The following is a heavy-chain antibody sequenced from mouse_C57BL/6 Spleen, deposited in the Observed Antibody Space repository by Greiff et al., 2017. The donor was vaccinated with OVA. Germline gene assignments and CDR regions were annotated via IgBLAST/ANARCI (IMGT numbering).Heavy chain of an antibody. CDR2: ISSGGSYT. CDR3: ARHNYYSNYGWYFDV. J-gene: IGHJ1*03. CDR1: GFTFSSYG. Sequence: EVQGVESGGDLVKPGGSLTLSCAASGFTFSSYGMSWVRQTPDKRLEWVATISSGGSYTYYPASVQGRFTISRDNAKNTLYLQMSSLKSEDTAMYYCARHNYYSNYGWYFDVWGTGTTVTVSS. D-gene: IGHD2-5*01. V-gene: IGHV5-6*01.